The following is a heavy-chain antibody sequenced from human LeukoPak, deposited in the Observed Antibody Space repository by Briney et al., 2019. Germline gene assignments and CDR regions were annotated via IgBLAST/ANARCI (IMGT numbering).Heavy chain of an antibody. D-gene: IGHD4-17*01. CDR3: AREDGDYMFNWFDP. CDR2: IYYSGST. CDR1: GGSISSYY. Sequence: SETLSLTCTVSGGSISSYYWSWIRQPPGKGLEWIGYIYYSGSTNYNPSLKSRVTISVDTSKNQFSLKLSSVTAADTAVYYCAREDGDYMFNWFDPWGQGTLVTVSS. V-gene: IGHV4-59*01. J-gene: IGHJ5*02.